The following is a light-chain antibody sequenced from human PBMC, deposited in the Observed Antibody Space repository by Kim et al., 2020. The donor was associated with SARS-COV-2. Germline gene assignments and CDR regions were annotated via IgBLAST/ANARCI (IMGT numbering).Light chain of an antibody. CDR3: QQSNSTPLT. V-gene: IGKV1-39*01. CDR1: QSISTN. Sequence: ASGGDRVTITGRASQSISTNLNWYQQKAGKAPKLLIYAASSLQGGVPSRFSGSGSVTDLTLTIGSMQPEDSATYYCQQSNSTPLTFGGGTKVDIK. CDR2: AAS. J-gene: IGKJ4*01.